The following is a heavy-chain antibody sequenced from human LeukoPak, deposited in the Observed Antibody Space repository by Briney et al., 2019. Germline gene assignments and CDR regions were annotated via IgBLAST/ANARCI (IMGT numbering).Heavy chain of an antibody. V-gene: IGHV3-30*03. CDR1: GFTFSSYG. J-gene: IGHJ4*02. CDR2: ISYDGSNK. Sequence: PGGSLRLSCAASGFTFSSYGMHWVRQAPGKGLEWVAVISYDGSNKYYADSVKGRFTISRDNSKNTLYLQMNSLRTEDTAVYYCTPEGLRGATSSDFGYWGQGTLVTVSS. CDR3: TPEGLRGATSSDFGY. D-gene: IGHD1-26*01.